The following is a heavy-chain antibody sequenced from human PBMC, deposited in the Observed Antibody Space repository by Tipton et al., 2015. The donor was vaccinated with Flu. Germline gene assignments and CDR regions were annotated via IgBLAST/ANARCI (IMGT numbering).Heavy chain of an antibody. J-gene: IGHJ4*02. CDR2: IKQDGSTI. Sequence: SLRLSCAASGFTLSSYWMSWVRQAPGKGLEWVANIKQDGSTIYYVDSVKGRFTISRDNAKKSLYLQMNNLRAEDTAMYYCTRRLVEDWGQGTQVTVSS. CDR3: TRRLVED. V-gene: IGHV3-7*01. CDR1: GFTLSSYW.